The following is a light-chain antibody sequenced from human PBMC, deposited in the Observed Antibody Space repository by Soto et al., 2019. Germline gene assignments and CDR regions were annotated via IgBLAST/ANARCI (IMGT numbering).Light chain of an antibody. CDR2: GAS. J-gene: IGKJ2*01. V-gene: IGKV3-20*01. Sequence: VLTQSPGTLSLSPAERATLSCRASQTVIKNYLAWYQRKPGQAPRLLIYGASNRATGIPDRFSGDGSGTDFTLTINRLEAEDSALYYCQKYDTSPYTFGQGTKLEIK. CDR1: QTVIKNY. CDR3: QKYDTSPYT.